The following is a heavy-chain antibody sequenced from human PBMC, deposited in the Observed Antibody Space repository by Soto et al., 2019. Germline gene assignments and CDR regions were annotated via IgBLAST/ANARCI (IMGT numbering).Heavy chain of an antibody. Sequence: SSETLSLTCTVSGGSVSSGSYYWSWIRQPPGKGLEWIGYIYYSGSTNYNPSLKSRVTISVDTSKNQFSLKLSSVTAADTAVYYCARVSRRTPPSRYYYDSSGYYQGYFDYWGQGTLVTVSS. V-gene: IGHV4-61*01. CDR1: GGSVSSGSYY. CDR2: IYYSGST. J-gene: IGHJ4*02. CDR3: ARVSRRTPPSRYYYDSSGYYQGYFDY. D-gene: IGHD3-22*01.